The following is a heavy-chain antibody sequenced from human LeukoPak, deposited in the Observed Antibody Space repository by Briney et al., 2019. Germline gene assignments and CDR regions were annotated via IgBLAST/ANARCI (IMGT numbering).Heavy chain of an antibody. CDR3: ARGRSSWYVGYYGMDV. Sequence: GASVKVSCKASGYTFTSYDINWVRQATGQGLEWMGWMNPNSGNTGFAQKFQGRVTMTRNTSISTAYMELSSLRSEDTAVYYCARGRSSWYVGYYGMDVWGQGTTVTVSS. CDR2: MNPNSGNT. V-gene: IGHV1-8*01. CDR1: GYTFTSYD. J-gene: IGHJ6*02. D-gene: IGHD6-13*01.